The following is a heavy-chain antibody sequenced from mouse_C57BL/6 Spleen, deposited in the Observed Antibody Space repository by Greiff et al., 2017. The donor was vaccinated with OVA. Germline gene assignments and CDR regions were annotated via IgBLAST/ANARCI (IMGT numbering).Heavy chain of an antibody. J-gene: IGHJ4*01. CDR2: IYPRSGNT. CDR3: ATYGNLPLDY. CDR1: GYTFTSYG. D-gene: IGHD2-1*01. V-gene: IGHV1-81*01. Sequence: VQLVESGAELARPGASVKLSCKASGYTFTSYGISWVKQRTGQGLEWIGEIYPRSGNTYYNEKFKGKATLTADKSSSTAYMELRSLTSEDSAVYFCATYGNLPLDYWGQGTSVTVSS.